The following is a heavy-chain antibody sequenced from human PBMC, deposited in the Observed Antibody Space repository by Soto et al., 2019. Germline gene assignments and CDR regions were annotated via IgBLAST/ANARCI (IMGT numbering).Heavy chain of an antibody. D-gene: IGHD4-17*01. CDR3: AKESMPEHYGDTLFDY. CDR2: FSAGGRA. Sequence: VHLLESGGALVQPGGSLRLSCAASGFSFNNYALSWVRQAPGKGLEWVSTFSAGGRAYYADTVKGRFTIARDSSQNTVHLQINILRPEDTAIYYCAKESMPEHYGDTLFDYWGQGTRVTVSS. J-gene: IGHJ4*02. V-gene: IGHV3-23*01. CDR1: GFSFNNYA.